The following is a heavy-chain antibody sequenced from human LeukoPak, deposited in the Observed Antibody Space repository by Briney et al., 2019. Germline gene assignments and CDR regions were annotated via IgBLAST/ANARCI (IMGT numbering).Heavy chain of an antibody. CDR1: GYTFTSYG. V-gene: IGHV1-18*01. J-gene: IGHJ4*02. CDR2: ISAYNGNT. CDR3: ARGPYCSSTSCYPEAFDY. D-gene: IGHD2-2*01. Sequence: ASVKVSCKASGYTFTSYGISWVRQAPGQGLEWMGWISAYNGNTNYAQKLQGRVTMTTDTSTSTAYMELRSLRSDDTAVYYCARGPYCSSTSCYPEAFDYWGQGTLVTVSS.